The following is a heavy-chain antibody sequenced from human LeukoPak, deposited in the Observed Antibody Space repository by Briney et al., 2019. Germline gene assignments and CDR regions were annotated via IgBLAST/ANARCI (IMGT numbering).Heavy chain of an antibody. J-gene: IGHJ6*02. CDR1: AGSISIYY. CDR2: IYYTGST. Sequence: SETLSLTCTVSAGSISIYYWSWIRRPPGKGLEWIGSIYYTGSTNYNPLLESRVTMSVDTSKNQFSLKLSSLTAADTAVYFCARGPHYYSYYGLDVWGQGTTVTVSS. CDR3: ARGPHYYSYYGLDV. V-gene: IGHV4-59*01.